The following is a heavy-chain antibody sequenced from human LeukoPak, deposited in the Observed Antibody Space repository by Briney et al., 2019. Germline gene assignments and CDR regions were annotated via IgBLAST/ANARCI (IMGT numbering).Heavy chain of an antibody. V-gene: IGHV4-59*01. D-gene: IGHD6-13*01. CDR2: IYYSGST. CDR3: ARAKQQLLPDAFDI. J-gene: IGHJ3*02. CDR1: GGSISSYY. Sequence: SETLSLTCTVSGGSISSYYWSWIRQPPGKGLEWIGYIYYSGSTNYNPSLKSRVTISVDTSKNQFSLKLSSVTAADTAVYYCARAKQQLLPDAFDIWGQGTMVTVSS.